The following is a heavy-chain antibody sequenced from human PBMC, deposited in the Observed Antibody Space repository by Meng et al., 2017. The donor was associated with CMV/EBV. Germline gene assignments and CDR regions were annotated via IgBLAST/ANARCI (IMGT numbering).Heavy chain of an antibody. CDR1: GFTFSSYW. Sequence: GESLKISCAASGFTFSSYWMHWVRQAPGKGLVWVSRINSDGSSTSYADSVKGRFTISRDNAKNSLYLQMNSLRAEDTAVYYCARGGDFWSGQFSLGYYGMDVWGQGTTVTVSS. D-gene: IGHD3-3*01. CDR3: ARGGDFWSGQFSLGYYGMDV. V-gene: IGHV3-74*01. J-gene: IGHJ6*02. CDR2: INSDGSST.